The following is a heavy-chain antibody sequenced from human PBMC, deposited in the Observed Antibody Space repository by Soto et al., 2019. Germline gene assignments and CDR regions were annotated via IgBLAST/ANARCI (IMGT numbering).Heavy chain of an antibody. D-gene: IGHD3-3*01. CDR1: GGSLSGYY. CDR3: ARLLTILSRTKYYYYMDV. Sequence: SETLSLTCAVYGGSLSGYYWSWIRQSPAGALEWIGQINHSGSTNYNPSLKSRVTISVDTSKNQFSLKLSSVTAADTAVYYCARLLTILSRTKYYYYMDVWGKGTTVTVSS. CDR2: INHSGST. J-gene: IGHJ6*03. V-gene: IGHV4-34*01.